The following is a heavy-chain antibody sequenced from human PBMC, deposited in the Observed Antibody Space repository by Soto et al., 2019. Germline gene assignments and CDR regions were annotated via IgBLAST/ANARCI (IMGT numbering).Heavy chain of an antibody. V-gene: IGHV1-69*06. CDR2: IIPIFGTA. Sequence: SVKVSCKASGGTFSSYAIRWVRQAPGQGLEWMGGIIPIFGTANYAQKFQGRVTITADKSTSTAYMELIRLRSEDTAVYYCARGIAAYDSSGYYYPYFDYWGQGTLVTVSS. D-gene: IGHD3-22*01. CDR1: GGTFSSYA. CDR3: ARGIAAYDSSGYYYPYFDY. J-gene: IGHJ4*02.